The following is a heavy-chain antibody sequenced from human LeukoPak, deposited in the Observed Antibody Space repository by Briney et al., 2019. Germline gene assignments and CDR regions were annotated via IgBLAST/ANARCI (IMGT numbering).Heavy chain of an antibody. V-gene: IGHV4-4*07. Sequence: SETLSLTCTVSGGSICSYYWSWIQQPAGKGLEWIGRIYASGSTNYNPSLKSRVTMSVDTSKNQFSLKLSSVTAADTAVYYCARGRAAAGKLDYWGQGTLVTVSS. CDR1: GGSICSYY. CDR3: ARGRAAAGKLDY. CDR2: IYASGST. J-gene: IGHJ4*02. D-gene: IGHD6-13*01.